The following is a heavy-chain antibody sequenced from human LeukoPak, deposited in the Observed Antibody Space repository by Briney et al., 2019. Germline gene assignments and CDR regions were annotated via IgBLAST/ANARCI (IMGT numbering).Heavy chain of an antibody. D-gene: IGHD2-2*02. CDR1: GFTFSSYS. J-gene: IGHJ3*02. CDR3: ARGGFYCSSTSCYNTAFDI. CDR2: ISSSSSTI. Sequence: GGSLRLSCAASGFTFSSYSMNWVRQAPGKGLEWVSYISSSSSTIYYADSVKGRFTISRDNAKNSLYLQMNSLRAEDTAVYYCARGGFYCSSTSCYNTAFDIWGQGTMVTVSS. V-gene: IGHV3-48*04.